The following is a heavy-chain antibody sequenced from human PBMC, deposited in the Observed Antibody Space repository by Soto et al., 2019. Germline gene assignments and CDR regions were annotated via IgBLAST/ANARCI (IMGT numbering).Heavy chain of an antibody. J-gene: IGHJ6*02. CDR3: ARGRYYYGSGSHYYYYYYGMDV. D-gene: IGHD3-10*01. Sequence: SETLSLTCAVYGGSFSGYYWSWIRQPPGKGLEWIGEINHSGSTNYNPSLKSRVTISVDTSKNQFSLKLSSVTAADTAVYYCARGRYYYGSGSHYYYYYYGMDVWGQGTTVTVSS. CDR2: INHSGST. V-gene: IGHV4-34*01. CDR1: GGSFSGYY.